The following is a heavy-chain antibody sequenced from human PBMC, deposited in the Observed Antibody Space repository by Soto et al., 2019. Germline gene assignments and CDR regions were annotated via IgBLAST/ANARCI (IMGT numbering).Heavy chain of an antibody. CDR3: ARVIGSGSYYKGIDY. CDR1: GYTFTSYG. Sequence: QVQLVQSGAEVKKPGASVKVSCKASGYTFTSYGISWVRQAPGQGLEWMGWISAYNGNTNYAQKYQGRVTVTTDTTXTTAYVELRSLRSDDTAVYYCARVIGSGSYYKGIDYWGQGTLVTVSS. V-gene: IGHV1-18*01. CDR2: ISAYNGNT. D-gene: IGHD3-10*01. J-gene: IGHJ4*02.